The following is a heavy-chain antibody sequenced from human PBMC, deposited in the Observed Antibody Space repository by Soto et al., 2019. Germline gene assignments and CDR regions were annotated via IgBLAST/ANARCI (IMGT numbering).Heavy chain of an antibody. Sequence: WGSLRLSCSASVFNFRNYGMHWFRQAPGKGLEWVAIIWYDGSDKYYADSVKGRFTISRDNSKNTLYLQIDSLRAEDTAMYYCARLYTWIMDYWGQGIMVTVSS. CDR3: ARLYTWIMDY. D-gene: IGHD5-12*01. CDR1: VFNFRNYG. V-gene: IGHV3-33*01. CDR2: IWYDGSDK. J-gene: IGHJ4*02.